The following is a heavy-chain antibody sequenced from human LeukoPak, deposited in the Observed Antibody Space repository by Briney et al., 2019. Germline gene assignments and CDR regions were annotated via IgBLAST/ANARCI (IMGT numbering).Heavy chain of an antibody. V-gene: IGHV3-23*01. CDR1: GFTFSSYA. Sequence: GGSLRLSCAASGFTFSSYAMSWVRQAPGKGLEWVSAISGSGGSTYYADSVKGRFTISRDSSKNTLYLQMNSLRAEDTAVYYCAKDRSSPTRYDYGDYDAFDIWGQGTMVTVSS. J-gene: IGHJ3*02. CDR2: ISGSGGST. D-gene: IGHD4-17*01. CDR3: AKDRSSPTRYDYGDYDAFDI.